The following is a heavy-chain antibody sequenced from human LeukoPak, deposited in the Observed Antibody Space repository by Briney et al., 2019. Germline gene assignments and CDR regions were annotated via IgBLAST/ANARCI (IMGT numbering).Heavy chain of an antibody. V-gene: IGHV1-2*02. J-gene: IGHJ4*02. CDR2: INPNSGGT. Sequence: ASVKVSCKASGYTFTGYYMHWVRQAPGQGLEWMGWINPNSGGTNYAQKFQGRVTMTRDTSISTAYMELSRLRTEDTAVYYCAREISYGDLFDRWGQGTLVTVSS. CDR1: GYTFTGYY. D-gene: IGHD4-17*01. CDR3: AREISYGDLFDR.